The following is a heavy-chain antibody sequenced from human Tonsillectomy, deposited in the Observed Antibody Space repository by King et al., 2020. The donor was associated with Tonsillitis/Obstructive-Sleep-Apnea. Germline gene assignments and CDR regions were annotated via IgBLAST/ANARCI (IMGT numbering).Heavy chain of an antibody. CDR1: EFTFNSYG. Sequence: VQLVVSGGGVVQPGRSLRLSCAAYEFTFNSYGMHWVRQAPGKGLEWVALIWYDGSNKYYADSVKGRFTISRDNTKNTLYLQMNTRRAEDTAVYYCASSRVLKSGFDPWGERTLLTLSS. D-gene: IGHD2-8*01. V-gene: IGHV3-33*01. J-gene: IGHJ5*02. CDR2: IWYDGSNK. CDR3: ASSRVLKSGFDP.